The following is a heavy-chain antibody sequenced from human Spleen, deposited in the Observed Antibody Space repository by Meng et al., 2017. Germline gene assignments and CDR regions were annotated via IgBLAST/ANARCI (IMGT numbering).Heavy chain of an antibody. CDR2: INHSGST. Sequence: VQLRQWGAGLLKPSGTLSLPFVVSGGSFSDYYWSWIRQPPGKGLEWIGEINHSGSTNYNPSLESRATISVDTSQNNLSLKLSSVTAADSAVYYCARGPTTMAHDFDYWGQGTLVTVSS. J-gene: IGHJ4*02. CDR1: GGSFSDYY. CDR3: ARGPTTMAHDFDY. D-gene: IGHD4-11*01. V-gene: IGHV4-34*01.